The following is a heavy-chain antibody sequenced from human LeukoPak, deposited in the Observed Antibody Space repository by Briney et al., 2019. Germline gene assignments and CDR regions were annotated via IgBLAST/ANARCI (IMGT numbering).Heavy chain of an antibody. D-gene: IGHD3-16*01. Sequence: GGSLRLSCAACGFTFSSYWMNWARQAPGKGLEWVASINHNGNVNYYGDSVKGRFTISRDNAKNSLYLQMSNLRAEDTAVYFCARGGGLDVWGQGATVTVSS. CDR2: INHNGNVN. CDR3: ARGGGLDV. V-gene: IGHV3-7*03. J-gene: IGHJ6*02. CDR1: GFTFSSYW.